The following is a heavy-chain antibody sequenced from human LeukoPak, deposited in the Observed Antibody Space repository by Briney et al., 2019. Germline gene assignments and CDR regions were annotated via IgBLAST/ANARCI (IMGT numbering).Heavy chain of an antibody. CDR1: RYTFTSYY. J-gene: IGHJ5*02. D-gene: IGHD3-9*01. CDR3: ARADYDILTGYYNSWFDP. Sequence: GASVKVSCKASRYTFTSYYMHWVRQAPGQGLEWMGIINPSGGSTSYAQKFQGRVTMTRDSSTSTVYMELSSLRSEDTAVYYCARADYDILTGYYNSWFDPWGQGTLVTVSS. V-gene: IGHV1-46*03. CDR2: INPSGGST.